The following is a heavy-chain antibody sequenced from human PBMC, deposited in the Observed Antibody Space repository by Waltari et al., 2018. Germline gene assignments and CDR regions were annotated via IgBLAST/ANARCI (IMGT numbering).Heavy chain of an antibody. Sequence: QVQLLQSGAEVKKPGASVQVSCKVSGYTLTELSMPLVHTAPGKGLELMGGFDPEDGETIYAQKFQGRVTMTEDTSTDTAYMELSSLRSEDTALYYCAYILTGYGWGGMDVWGQGTTVTVSS. V-gene: IGHV1-24*01. J-gene: IGHJ6*02. CDR3: AYILTGYGWGGMDV. CDR1: GYTLTELS. CDR2: FDPEDGET. D-gene: IGHD3-9*01.